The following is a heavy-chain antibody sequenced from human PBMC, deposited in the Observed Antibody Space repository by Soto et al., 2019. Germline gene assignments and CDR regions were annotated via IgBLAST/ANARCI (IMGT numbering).Heavy chain of an antibody. J-gene: IGHJ4*02. CDR2: IWYDGSNK. Sequence: ESGGGVVQPGRSLRLSCAASGFTFSSYGMHWVRQAPGKGLEWVAVIWYDGSNKYYADSVKGRFTISRDNSKNTLYLQMNSLRAEDTAVYYCARAWEEPHYYFDYWGQGTLVTVSS. D-gene: IGHD1-26*01. CDR1: GFTFSSYG. V-gene: IGHV3-33*01. CDR3: ARAWEEPHYYFDY.